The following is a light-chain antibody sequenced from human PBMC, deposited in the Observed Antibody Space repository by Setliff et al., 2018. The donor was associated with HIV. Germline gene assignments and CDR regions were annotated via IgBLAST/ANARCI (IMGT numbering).Light chain of an antibody. CDR3: SSYTTSNTVPHG. CDR2: EVS. CDR1: SSDVGGHNY. Sequence: QSALTQPASVSGSPGQSVTISCTGTSSDVGGHNYVSWYQQHPGKAPKLIIYEVSYRPSGVSNRFSGSKSGNTASLTISGLQAEDEAEYHCSSYTTSNTVPHGVGTGTKVTRP. V-gene: IGLV2-14*01. J-gene: IGLJ1*01.